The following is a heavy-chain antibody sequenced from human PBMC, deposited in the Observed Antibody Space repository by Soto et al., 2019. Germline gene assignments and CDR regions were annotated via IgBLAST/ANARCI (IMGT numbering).Heavy chain of an antibody. CDR1: GGSVSSGSYY. CDR2: ICYSGST. V-gene: IGHV4-61*01. Sequence: QVQLQESGPGLGNPSETLSLTCTVSGGSVSSGSYYWSWIRQPPGKGLEWIGYICYSGSTNYNPSLKSRATISADTSKTQCSLNLSSGTAADTAVYSCALAVAGINWFDPRGQGTLVTVS. D-gene: IGHD6-19*01. J-gene: IGHJ5*02. CDR3: ALAVAGINWFDP.